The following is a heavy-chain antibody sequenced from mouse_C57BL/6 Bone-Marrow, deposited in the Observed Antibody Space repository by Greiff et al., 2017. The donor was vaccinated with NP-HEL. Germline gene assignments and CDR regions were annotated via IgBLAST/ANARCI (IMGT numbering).Heavy chain of an antibody. D-gene: IGHD3-2*02. CDR2: IYPRDGST. Sequence: QVQLQQPGAELVMPGASVKLSCKASGYTFTSYWMHWVKQRPGQGLEWIGWIYPRDGSTKYNEKFKGKATLTVDTSSSTAYMELHSLTSEDSAVYFCARGDSSGYLAYWGQGTLVTVSA. CDR3: ARGDSSGYLAY. CDR1: GYTFTSYW. V-gene: IGHV1-85*01. J-gene: IGHJ3*01.